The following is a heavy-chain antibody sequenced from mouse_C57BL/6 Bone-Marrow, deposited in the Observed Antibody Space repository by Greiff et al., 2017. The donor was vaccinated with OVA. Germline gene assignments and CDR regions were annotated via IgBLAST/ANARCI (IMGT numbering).Heavy chain of an antibody. D-gene: IGHD1-1*01. J-gene: IGHJ3*01. CDR2: IYPGSGST. Sequence: QVQLQQSGAELVKPGASVKMSCKASGYTFTSYWITWVKQRPGQGLEWIGDIYPGSGSTNYNEKFKSKATLTVDTSSSTAYMQLSSLTSEDSAVYYCAVYYYGSSPFAYWGQGTLVTVSA. V-gene: IGHV1-55*01. CDR3: AVYYYGSSPFAY. CDR1: GYTFTSYW.